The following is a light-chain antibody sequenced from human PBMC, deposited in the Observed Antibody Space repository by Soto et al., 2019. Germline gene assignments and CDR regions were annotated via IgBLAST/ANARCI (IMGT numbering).Light chain of an antibody. J-gene: IGKJ2*02. CDR2: DAS. Sequence: EIVLTQSPATLSLSPGERATLSCRASQSVSSYLAWYQQKPGQAPRLLIYDASNRATGIPARFSGSESGTDFTLTISSLEPEDFAVYYCQQRSNWPPRGTFGQGTKLEIK. CDR3: QQRSNWPPRGT. V-gene: IGKV3-11*01. CDR1: QSVSSY.